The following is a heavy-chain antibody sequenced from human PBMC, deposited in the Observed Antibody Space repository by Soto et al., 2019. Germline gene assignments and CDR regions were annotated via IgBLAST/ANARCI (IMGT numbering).Heavy chain of an antibody. V-gene: IGHV1-69*02. D-gene: IGHD3-10*01. Sequence: QVQLVQSGAEVKKPGSSVKVSCKASGDTFNFYTISWVRQAPGQVLEWMGRIIPMLGMSNYAQKFQDRVTIIADKSTSTAYMQLSSLRSEDTAIYYCATSYGSGSRPFDYWGQGTLVTVSS. J-gene: IGHJ4*02. CDR3: ATSYGSGSRPFDY. CDR1: GDTFNFYT. CDR2: IIPMLGMS.